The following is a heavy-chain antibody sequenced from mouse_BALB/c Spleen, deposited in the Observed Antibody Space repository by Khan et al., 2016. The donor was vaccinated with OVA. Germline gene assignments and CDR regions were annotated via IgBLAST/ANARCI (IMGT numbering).Heavy chain of an antibody. Sequence: QMQLEESGAELAKPGASVKMSCKASGYTFINYWILWVKQRPGQGLEWIGYINPSTGYTEYNQNLKDKATLTADKSSSTAYMQLSSLTSEDSAVYYCARRGLRWDFDYGGQGTTLTVSS. J-gene: IGHJ2*01. V-gene: IGHV1-7*01. CDR1: GYTFINYW. CDR2: INPSTGYT. CDR3: ARRGLRWDFDY. D-gene: IGHD1-1*01.